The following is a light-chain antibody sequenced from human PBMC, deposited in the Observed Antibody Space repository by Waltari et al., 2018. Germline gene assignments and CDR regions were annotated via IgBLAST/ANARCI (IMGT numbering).Light chain of an antibody. CDR1: QGIRTD. CDR2: AAS. J-gene: IGKJ1*01. Sequence: DIQMTQSPSSLSASVGDRVTITCRASQGIRTDLGWYQQKPGKAPKRLIYAASSLQSGVPSRFSGSGSGTEFTLTISSLQPEDFASYYCLQYNSYPGTFGQGTKVEIK. CDR3: LQYNSYPGT. V-gene: IGKV1-17*01.